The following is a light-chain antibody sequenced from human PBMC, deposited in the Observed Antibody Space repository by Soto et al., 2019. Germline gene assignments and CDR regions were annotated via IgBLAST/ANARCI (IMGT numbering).Light chain of an antibody. CDR2: DVS. Sequence: QSVLTQPASVSGSPGQSITISCTGTSSDFGGYNYVSWYQQHPGKAPKLMIYDVSDRPSGVSNRFSGSKSGNTASLTISGLHAEDEADYYCSSYTTSSTVVFGGGTKVTVL. V-gene: IGLV2-14*03. CDR3: SSYTTSSTVV. CDR1: SSDFGGYNY. J-gene: IGLJ2*01.